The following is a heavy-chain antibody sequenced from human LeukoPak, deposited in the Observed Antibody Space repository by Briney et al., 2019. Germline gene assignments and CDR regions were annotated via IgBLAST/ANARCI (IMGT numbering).Heavy chain of an antibody. J-gene: IGHJ6*03. Sequence: GGSLRLSCAASGFTFDDYAMHWVRQAPGKGLEWVSLISWDGGSTYYADSVKGRFTISRDNSKNSLYLQMYSLRAEDTALYYCAKAELGYYYMDVWGKGTTVTVSS. CDR2: ISWDGGST. CDR1: GFTFDDYA. D-gene: IGHD7-27*01. CDR3: AKAELGYYYMDV. V-gene: IGHV3-43D*03.